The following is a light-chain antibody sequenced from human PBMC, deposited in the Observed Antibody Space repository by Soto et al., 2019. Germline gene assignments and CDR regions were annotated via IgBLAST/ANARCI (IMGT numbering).Light chain of an antibody. V-gene: IGKV1-5*03. Sequence: DIQMTQSPSTLSASVGDRVTITCRPSQRIVSWLAWYQQKPGKAPKLLIYKASSLESGVPSRFSGSGSGTEFTLTISRLQPDDFATYYCQQYRSYWTFGQGTKVEIK. CDR2: KAS. J-gene: IGKJ1*01. CDR3: QQYRSYWT. CDR1: QRIVSW.